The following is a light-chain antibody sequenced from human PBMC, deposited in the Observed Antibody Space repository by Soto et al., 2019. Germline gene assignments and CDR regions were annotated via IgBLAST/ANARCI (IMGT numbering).Light chain of an antibody. Sequence: EIRMTQSPAILSVSPGESATLSCRASQSVSSHVVWYQQKPGQAPRLLISDSSTRATGIPARFSGSGSGTEFTLTIGSLQSDDSAVYYCQQFGDWPSFGLGTKVEI. CDR2: DSS. CDR3: QQFGDWPS. CDR1: QSVSSH. J-gene: IGKJ1*01. V-gene: IGKV3-15*01.